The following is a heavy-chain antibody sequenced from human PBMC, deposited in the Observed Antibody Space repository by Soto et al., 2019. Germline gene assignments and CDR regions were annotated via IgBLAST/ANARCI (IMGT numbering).Heavy chain of an antibody. CDR1: LFSLSNNNVA. Sequence: SGPQLVNHTQALTQPCTFSLFSLSNNNVAVGWIRQPPGKALEWLALIYWDDDKRYSPSLKSRLTITKDTSKNQVVLTMTNMDPVDTATYYCAHISDGSYYCGGDCYYFDYWGQGTLVTVSS. D-gene: IGHD2-21*02. CDR3: AHISDGSYYCGGDCYYFDY. V-gene: IGHV2-5*02. CDR2: IYWDDDK. J-gene: IGHJ4*02.